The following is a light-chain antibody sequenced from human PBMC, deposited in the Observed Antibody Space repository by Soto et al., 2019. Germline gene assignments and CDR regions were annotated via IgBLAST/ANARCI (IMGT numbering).Light chain of an antibody. J-gene: IGKJ5*01. V-gene: IGKV3-11*01. CDR2: DAS. CDR3: QQHNNWPPIT. Sequence: EILLTQSPATLSLSPGERATLSFMAIQSINKYLALFQQKPGQAPRLLIYDASNRATGIPGRFSGSGSGTDFTLTISSLEPEDFAVYYCQQHNNWPPITFGQGTRLEI. CDR1: QSINKY.